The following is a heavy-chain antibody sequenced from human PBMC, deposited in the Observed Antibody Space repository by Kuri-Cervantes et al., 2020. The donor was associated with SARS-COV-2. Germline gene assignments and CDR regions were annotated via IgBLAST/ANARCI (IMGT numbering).Heavy chain of an antibody. CDR2: IGTAGDT. CDR1: VFTSSGYD. Sequence: GGSWGSSCVALVFTSSGYDMHWVRPATGKGLEWGAAIGTAGDTYYPGPVNGRFTISRENAKNSLYLQLNSLRSGDTAVYYCAREKRALSGTVFYYGLDVWGQGTTVTVSS. CDR3: AREKRALSGTVFYYGLDV. D-gene: IGHD1-7*01. V-gene: IGHV3-13*04. J-gene: IGHJ6*02.